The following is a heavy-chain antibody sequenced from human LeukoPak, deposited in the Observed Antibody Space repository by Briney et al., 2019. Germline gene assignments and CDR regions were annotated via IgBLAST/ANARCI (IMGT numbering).Heavy chain of an antibody. CDR3: ARVNYYDGSGFYYFNY. V-gene: IGHV1-69*13. CDR1: GGTFSSYA. CDR2: IIPIFGTA. D-gene: IGHD3-22*01. J-gene: IGHJ4*02. Sequence: SVKVSCKASGGTFSSYAISWVRQAPGQGLEWMGGIIPIFGTANYAQKFQGRVTITADESTSTAYMELSSLRSEDTAVYYCARVNYYDGSGFYYFNYWGQEPLVPFSS.